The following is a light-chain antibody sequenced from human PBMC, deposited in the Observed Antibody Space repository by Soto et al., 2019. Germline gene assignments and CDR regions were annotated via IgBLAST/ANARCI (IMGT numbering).Light chain of an antibody. J-gene: IGLJ3*02. CDR3: CSYAGGSIWV. V-gene: IGLV1-44*01. CDR2: SNN. CDR1: SSNIGDNA. Sequence: QSVLTHPPSASGTPGQRVTISCSGSSSNIGDNAVNWYQQLPGTAPKLLIYSNNQRPSGVPDRFSGSKSGTSASLAISGLQSEDEADYYCCSYAGGSIWVFGGGTKLTVL.